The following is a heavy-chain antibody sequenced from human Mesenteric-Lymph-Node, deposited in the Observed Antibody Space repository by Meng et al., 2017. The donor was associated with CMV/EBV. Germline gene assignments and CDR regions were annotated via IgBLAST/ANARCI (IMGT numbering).Heavy chain of an antibody. CDR3: ARTAPPKGATQRGGVGYFDY. Sequence: GESLKISCAASGFTFSSYSMNWVRQAPGKGLEWVSSISSSSSYIYYADSVKGRFTISRDNAKNSLYLQMNSLRVEDTAVYYCARTAPPKGATQRGGVGYFDYWGQGTLVTVSS. V-gene: IGHV3-21*04. CDR2: ISSSSSYI. D-gene: IGHD1-26*01. CDR1: GFTFSSYS. J-gene: IGHJ4*02.